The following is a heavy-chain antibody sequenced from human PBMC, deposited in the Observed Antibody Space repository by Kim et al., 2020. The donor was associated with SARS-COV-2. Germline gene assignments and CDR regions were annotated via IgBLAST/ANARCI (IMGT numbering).Heavy chain of an antibody. J-gene: IGHJ4*02. CDR3: ARDPLRRRGVTNELPNY. Sequence: VKGRFTISSDNAKNSLYLKMNSLRDEDTAVYYCARDPLRRRGVTNELPNYWGQGTLVTVSS. D-gene: IGHD3-10*01. V-gene: IGHV3-48*02.